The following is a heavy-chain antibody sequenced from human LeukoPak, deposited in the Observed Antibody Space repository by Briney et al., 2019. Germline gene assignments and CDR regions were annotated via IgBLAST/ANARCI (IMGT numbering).Heavy chain of an antibody. V-gene: IGHV3-38-3*01. CDR3: ARDAYDAFDI. CDR1: GFTVSSNE. J-gene: IGHJ3*02. D-gene: IGHD3-16*01. Sequence: KAGGSLRLSCAASGFTVSSNEMSWVRQAPGKGLEWVSSISGGSTYYADSRKGRFTISRDNSKNTLHLQMNSLRAEDTAVYYCARDAYDAFDIWGQGTMVTVSS. CDR2: ISGGST.